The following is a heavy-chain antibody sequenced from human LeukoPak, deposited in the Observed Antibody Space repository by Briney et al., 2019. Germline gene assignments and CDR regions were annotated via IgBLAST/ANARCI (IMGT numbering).Heavy chain of an antibody. D-gene: IGHD3-16*01. J-gene: IGHJ5*02. CDR2: ISANNGNT. CDR1: GYSFTSYG. V-gene: IGHV1-18*01. CDR3: ARAKLGSSSGFDP. Sequence: ASVKVSCKASGYSFTSYGISWVRQAPGQRLEWMGWISANNGNTNYAQKLQGRVTMTTDTSTTTAYMELRSLRSDDTAVYYCARAKLGSSSGFDPWGQGTLVTVSS.